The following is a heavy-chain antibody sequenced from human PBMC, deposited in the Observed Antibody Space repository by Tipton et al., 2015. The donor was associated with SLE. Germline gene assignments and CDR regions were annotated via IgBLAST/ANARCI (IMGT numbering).Heavy chain of an antibody. CDR2: ISWNSGSI. CDR3: AKADSGYYYGMDV. J-gene: IGHJ6*02. V-gene: IGHV3-9*01. Sequence: SLRLSCAASGFTFSSYWMSWVRQAPGKGLEWVSGISWNSGSIGYADSVKGRFTISRDNAKNSLYLQMNSLRAEDTALYYCAKADSGYYYGMDVWGQGTTVTVSS. CDR1: GFTFSSYW.